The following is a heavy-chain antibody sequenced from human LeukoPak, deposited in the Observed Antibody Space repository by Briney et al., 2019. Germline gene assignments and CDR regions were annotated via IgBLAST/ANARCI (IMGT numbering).Heavy chain of an antibody. V-gene: IGHV3-23*01. D-gene: IGHD3-10*01. CDR2: ISGSGGST. CDR1: GFTFSNYA. CDR3: AKGVGWELTVGLGYYFDY. Sequence: GGSLRLSCAASGFTFSNYAMSWDRQAPGKGLEGVSSISGSGGSTYYADSVKGRFTISRDNSKNTLYLQMNSLRAEDTAVYHCAKGVGWELTVGLGYYFDYWGQGTLVTVSS. J-gene: IGHJ4*02.